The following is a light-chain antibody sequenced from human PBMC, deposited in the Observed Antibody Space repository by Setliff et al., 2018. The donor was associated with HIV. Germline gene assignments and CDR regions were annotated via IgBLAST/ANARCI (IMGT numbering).Light chain of an antibody. CDR2: EVS. J-gene: IGLJ1*01. V-gene: IGLV2-14*01. Sequence: QSVLTQPASVSGSPGQSITISCTGTNSDIGGYNYVSRYQQHPGKAPKLVIYEVSNRPSGVSDRFSGSKSGNTASLSISGLQAEDEADYYCSSYRVTSTLFGTGTKVTVL. CDR1: NSDIGGYNY. CDR3: SSYRVTSTL.